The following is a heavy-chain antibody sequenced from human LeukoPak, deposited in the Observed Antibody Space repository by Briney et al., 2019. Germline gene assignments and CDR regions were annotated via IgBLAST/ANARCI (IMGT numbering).Heavy chain of an antibody. CDR3: ARGIRGRGYFDY. J-gene: IGHJ4*02. CDR1: GGSISSGGYY. D-gene: IGHD1-26*01. CDR2: IYYSGST. V-gene: IGHV4-31*03. Sequence: SETLSLTCTVSGGSISSGGYYWSWIRQHPGKGLERIGYIYYSGSTYYNPSLKSRVTISVDTSKNQFSLKLSSVTAADTAVYYCARGIRGRGYFDYWGQGTLVTVSS.